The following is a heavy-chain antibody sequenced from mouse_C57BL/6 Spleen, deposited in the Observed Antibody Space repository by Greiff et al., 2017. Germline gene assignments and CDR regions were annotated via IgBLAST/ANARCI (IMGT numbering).Heavy chain of an antibody. V-gene: IGHV1-59*01. CDR3: AIDYRKGSYGIDY. CDR1: GYTFTSYW. D-gene: IGHD2-14*01. J-gene: IGHJ4*01. Sequence: VQLQQPGAELVRPGASVKLSCKASGYTFTSYWMPWVKQRPGQGLEWIGEIHPSDSYTNYNQKFKGKATLTVDKSSSTAYMQLSSLTSEDSAVYYCAIDYRKGSYGIDYWGQGTLVTVS. CDR2: IHPSDSYT.